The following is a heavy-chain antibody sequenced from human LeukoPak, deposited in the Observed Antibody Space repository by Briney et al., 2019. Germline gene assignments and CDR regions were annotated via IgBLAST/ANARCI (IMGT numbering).Heavy chain of an antibody. CDR2: MYYSGST. D-gene: IGHD2-21*01. CDR3: ARDDPFGGNYAPYYNYAMDV. CDR1: GGSISNYY. Sequence: SETLSLTCTVSGGSISNYYWSWIRQPPGKGLEWIGYMYYSGSTNYNPSLKSRVTISLDTSTNQFSLKLSSVTAADTAVYYCARDDPFGGNYAPYYNYAMDVWGQGTTVTVSS. V-gene: IGHV4-59*01. J-gene: IGHJ6*02.